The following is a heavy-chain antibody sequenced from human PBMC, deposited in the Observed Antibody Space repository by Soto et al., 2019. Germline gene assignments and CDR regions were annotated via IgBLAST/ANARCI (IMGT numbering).Heavy chain of an antibody. J-gene: IGHJ6*02. CDR3: ARSQGGSSSLDIYYYYYYGMDV. CDR2: IIPIFGTA. CDR1: GGTFSSYA. D-gene: IGHD2-15*01. V-gene: IGHV1-69*01. Sequence: QVQLGRPGAEWKRPGSPLRVSCKAPGGTFSSYAIGWVGQAPGQGLEWMGGIIPIFGTANYAQKFQGRVTITADESTSTGYMELSSLRSEDTAVYYCARSQGGSSSLDIYYYYYYGMDVWGQGTTVTVSS.